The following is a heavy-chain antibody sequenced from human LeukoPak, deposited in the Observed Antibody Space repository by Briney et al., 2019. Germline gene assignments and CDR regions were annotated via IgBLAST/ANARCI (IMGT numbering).Heavy chain of an antibody. Sequence: PSETLSLTCTVSGGSIRSGDHYWSWIRQHPGKGLEWIAYVYYTGSTYYNPSLKSRVTISIDTSKNQFSLKLSSVTAADTALYYCARTIYYFDSWGQGTLVTVSS. CDR3: ARTIYYFDS. CDR1: GGSIRSGDHY. D-gene: IGHD2/OR15-2a*01. J-gene: IGHJ4*02. V-gene: IGHV4-31*03. CDR2: VYYTGST.